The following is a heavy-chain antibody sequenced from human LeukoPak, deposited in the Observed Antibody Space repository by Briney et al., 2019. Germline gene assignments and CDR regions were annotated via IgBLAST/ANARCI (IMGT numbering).Heavy chain of an antibody. CDR1: GFTFNSYA. CDR3: AKEAYGDYPRYFDY. V-gene: IGHV3-23*01. CDR2: ISGSGGST. J-gene: IGHJ4*02. D-gene: IGHD4-17*01. Sequence: GGSLRLSCAASGFTFNSYAMSWVRQAPGKGLEWVSAISGSGGSTYYADSVKGRFTISRDNPMNTLHLQMNSLRAEDTAVYYCAKEAYGDYPRYFDYWGQGTLVTVSS.